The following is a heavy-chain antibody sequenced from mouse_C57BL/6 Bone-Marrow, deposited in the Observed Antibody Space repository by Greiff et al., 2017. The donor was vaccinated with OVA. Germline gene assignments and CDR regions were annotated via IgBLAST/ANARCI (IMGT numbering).Heavy chain of an antibody. CDR1: GFTFSDAW. Sequence: EVMLVESGGGLVQPGGSMKLSCAASGFTFSDAWMDWVRQSPEKGLEWVAEIRNKANNHATYYAESVKGRFTISRDDSKSSVYLQMNSLRAEDTGIYYCTVRLRYRYFDVWGTGTTVTVSS. D-gene: IGHD1-1*01. J-gene: IGHJ1*03. CDR3: TVRLRYRYFDV. CDR2: IRNKANNHAT. V-gene: IGHV6-6*01.